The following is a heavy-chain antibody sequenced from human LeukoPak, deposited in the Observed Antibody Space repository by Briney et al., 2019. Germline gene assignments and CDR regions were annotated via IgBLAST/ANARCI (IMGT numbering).Heavy chain of an antibody. Sequence: ASLKVSCKASGYTFTSYYLHWVRQSPGQGLEWMGIFNPSDGRATYTQKFQGRVTMTRDTSTSTVYMDLSSLRSDDTAVYCCARQAVTTGWYFDYWGQGTLVAVSS. CDR2: FNPSDGRA. D-gene: IGHD4-17*01. CDR3: ARQAVTTGWYFDY. J-gene: IGHJ4*02. V-gene: IGHV1-46*01. CDR1: GYTFTSYY.